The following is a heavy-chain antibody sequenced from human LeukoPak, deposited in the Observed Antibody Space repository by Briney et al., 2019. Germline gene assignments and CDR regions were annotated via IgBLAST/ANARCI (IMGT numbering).Heavy chain of an antibody. Sequence: PGGSLRPSCAVSGFTVSRYYMSWVRQAPGKGLEWVSIIYSGDNTYYADSVKGRFTISRDNSKNTLYLQMNSLRVEDTAVYYCARDRGIGYDPGYIDYWGQGTLVTVSS. CDR3: ARDRGIGYDPGYIDY. J-gene: IGHJ4*02. D-gene: IGHD5-12*01. CDR2: IYSGDNT. V-gene: IGHV3-66*01. CDR1: GFTVSRYY.